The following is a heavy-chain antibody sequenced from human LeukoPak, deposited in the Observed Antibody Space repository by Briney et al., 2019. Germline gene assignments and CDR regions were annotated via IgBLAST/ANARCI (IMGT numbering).Heavy chain of an antibody. V-gene: IGHV3-23*01. D-gene: IGHD6-19*01. J-gene: IGHJ6*03. CDR1: GFTFSSYA. Sequence: GGSLRLSCAASGFTFSSYAMSWVRQAPGKGLEWVSAISGSGGSTYYADSVKGRFTISRDNSKNTLYLQMNSLRAEDTAVYYCAEVVQWLIYYYYYYMDVWGKGTTVTVSS. CDR2: ISGSGGST. CDR3: AEVVQWLIYYYYYYMDV.